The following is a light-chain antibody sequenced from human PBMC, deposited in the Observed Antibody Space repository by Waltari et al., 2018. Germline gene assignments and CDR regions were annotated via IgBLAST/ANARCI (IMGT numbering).Light chain of an antibody. CDR2: DVS. V-gene: IGKV1-33*01. J-gene: IGKJ3*01. CDR1: RNIRSF. Sequence: DIQMTQSPSSLSASLGDRITITCQASRNIRSFLNWHKQKPGQAPKLLIYDVSNLEAGVPSRFSGSGFGTDFPFTISSLQPEDLATYYCHQNDKVPFTFGQGTKVDI. CDR3: HQNDKVPFT.